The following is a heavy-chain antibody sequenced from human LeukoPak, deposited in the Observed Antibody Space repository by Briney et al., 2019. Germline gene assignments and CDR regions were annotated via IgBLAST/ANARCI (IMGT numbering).Heavy chain of an antibody. V-gene: IGHV1-69*01. Sequence: SVKVSCKASGGTFSSYAISWVRQAPGQGLEWMGGIIPIFGTANYAQKFQGRVTMTADESTSTAYMELSSLRSEDTAVYYCARRDSSSWYFQGSHFDYWGQGTLVTVST. D-gene: IGHD6-13*01. CDR3: ARRDSSSWYFQGSHFDY. CDR2: IIPIFGTA. J-gene: IGHJ4*02. CDR1: GGTFSSYA.